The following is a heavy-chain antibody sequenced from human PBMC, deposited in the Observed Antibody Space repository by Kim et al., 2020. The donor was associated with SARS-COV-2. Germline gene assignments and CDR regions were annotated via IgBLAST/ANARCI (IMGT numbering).Heavy chain of an antibody. D-gene: IGHD3-22*01. Sequence: SVKGRFTNSRDDSKDTEYLQMNSLKTEDTAVYYCTMYYYDSSGYLSRFDYWGQGTLVTVSS. J-gene: IGHJ4*02. CDR3: TMYYYDSSGYLSRFDY. V-gene: IGHV3-73*01.